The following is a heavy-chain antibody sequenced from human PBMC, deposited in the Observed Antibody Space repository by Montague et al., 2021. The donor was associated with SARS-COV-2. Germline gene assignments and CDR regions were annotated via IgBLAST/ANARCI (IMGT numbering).Heavy chain of an antibody. CDR3: VRDGGNWYYFDY. V-gene: IGHV4-4*07. Sequence: SETLSLTCSISGVSITSYYWSWVRQPAGKGLEWIGHTYASGSTNXSPSLKSRVRLSIDNPKNQFSPKLESLTAADTAVYYCVRDGGNWYYFDYWGQGALVTVSS. CDR2: TYASGST. J-gene: IGHJ4*02. CDR1: GVSITSYY. D-gene: IGHD3-16*01.